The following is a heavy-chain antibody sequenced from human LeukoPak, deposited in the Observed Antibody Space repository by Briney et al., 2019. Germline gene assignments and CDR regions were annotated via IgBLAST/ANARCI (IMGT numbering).Heavy chain of an antibody. CDR3: ARELWFGELHNWFDP. J-gene: IGHJ5*02. CDR1: GDSVSVNSAA. Sequence: SPTLSLTYAISGDSVSVNSAAWNWIRQSPSRGLEWLGRTYYRSKWYNDYAVSVKSRITINPDTSKNQFSLQLNSVTPEDTAVYYCARELWFGELHNWFDPWGQGTLVTVSS. V-gene: IGHV6-1*01. D-gene: IGHD3-10*01. CDR2: TYYRSKWYN.